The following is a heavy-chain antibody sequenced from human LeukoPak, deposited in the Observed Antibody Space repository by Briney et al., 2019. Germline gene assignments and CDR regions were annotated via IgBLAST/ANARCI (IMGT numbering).Heavy chain of an antibody. CDR2: INPNSGGT. V-gene: IGHV1-2*02. J-gene: IGHJ5*02. D-gene: IGHD2-15*01. Sequence: ASVKVSCKASGYTFTGYYLHWVRQAPGQGLEWMGCINPNSGGTNYAQKFQGRVTMTRDTSIRTAYMELSRLRSDDTAVYYCARGAVVATLGWFDPWGQGTLVTVSS. CDR1: GYTFTGYY. CDR3: ARGAVVATLGWFDP.